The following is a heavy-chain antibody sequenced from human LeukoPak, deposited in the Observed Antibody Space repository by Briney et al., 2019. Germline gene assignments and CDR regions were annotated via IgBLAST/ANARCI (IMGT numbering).Heavy chain of an antibody. D-gene: IGHD3-10*01. V-gene: IGHV3-23*01. CDR2: ISGSGGST. CDR1: EFTISGYA. J-gene: IGHJ6*03. Sequence: PGGSLRLSCVASEFTISGYAMSWVRQVPGKGLEWVSVISGSGGSTYYADSVKGRFTISRDNSKNTLYLQINSLRAEDTAVYYCAKDRQGFGFGEQPDYYYMDVWGKGTTVTVSS. CDR3: AKDRQGFGFGEQPDYYYMDV.